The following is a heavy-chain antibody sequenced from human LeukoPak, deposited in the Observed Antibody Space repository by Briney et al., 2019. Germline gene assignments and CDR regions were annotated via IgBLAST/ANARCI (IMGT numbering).Heavy chain of an antibody. Sequence: ASVKVSCKASGYTFTSYGISWVRQAPGQGLEWMGGIIPIFGTANYAQKFQGRVTITTDESTSTAYMELSSLRSEDTAVYYCARALLYCGGDCYSSDDYWGQGTLVTVSS. J-gene: IGHJ4*02. CDR2: IIPIFGTA. V-gene: IGHV1-69*05. CDR1: GYTFTSYG. CDR3: ARALLYCGGDCYSSDDY. D-gene: IGHD2-21*01.